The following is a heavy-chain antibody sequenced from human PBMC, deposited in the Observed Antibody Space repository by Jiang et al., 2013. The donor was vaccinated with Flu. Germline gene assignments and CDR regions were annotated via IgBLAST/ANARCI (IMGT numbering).Heavy chain of an antibody. Sequence: GLIQPGGSLRLSCTVSGSSVESSYMTWVRQAPGMGLEWVSTIFGGGDTYYADSVKGRFTISRDNSENTLFLRMNRLTDEDTAVYYCARDMVASSGWFDKWGQGTLVTVSS. D-gene: IGHD6-19*01. V-gene: IGHV3-53*01. J-gene: IGHJ4*02. CDR1: GSSVESSY. CDR2: IFGGGDT. CDR3: ARDMVASSGWFDK.